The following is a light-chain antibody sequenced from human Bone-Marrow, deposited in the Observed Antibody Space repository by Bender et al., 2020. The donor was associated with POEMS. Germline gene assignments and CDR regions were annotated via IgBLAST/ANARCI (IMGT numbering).Light chain of an antibody. J-gene: IGLJ3*02. CDR2: DVS. CDR3: TSYTTTSTWV. Sequence: QSALTQPASVSGSPGQSITISCTGTSSDIGAYRYVSWYQQHPGNAPKLMIYDVSNRPSEISDRFSGSKSGNTASLTISGLQPDDEADYYCTSYTTTSTWVFGGGTKLTVL. CDR1: SSDIGAYRY. V-gene: IGLV2-14*03.